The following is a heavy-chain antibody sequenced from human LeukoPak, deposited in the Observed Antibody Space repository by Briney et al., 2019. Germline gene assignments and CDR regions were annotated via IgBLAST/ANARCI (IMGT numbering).Heavy chain of an antibody. CDR2: ISAYNGNT. CDR1: GYTFTSYG. CDR3: ARAGNYCSGGSCPDY. V-gene: IGHV1-18*01. Sequence: ASVKVSCKASGYTFTSYGISWVRQAPGQGLEWMGWISAYNGNTNYAQKLQARVTMTTDTSTSTAYMELRSLRSDDTAVYYCARAGNYCSGGSCPDYWGQGTLVTVSS. J-gene: IGHJ4*02. D-gene: IGHD2-15*01.